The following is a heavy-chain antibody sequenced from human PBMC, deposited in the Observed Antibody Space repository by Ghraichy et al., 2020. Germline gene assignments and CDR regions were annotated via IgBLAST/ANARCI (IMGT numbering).Heavy chain of an antibody. D-gene: IGHD6-13*01. V-gene: IGHV4-4*07. CDR2: MYTSGST. CDR3: ARGVTTAGQYYFDS. Sequence: SQTLSLTCTVSGDSISSYNWNWIRQPAGKGLEWIGRMYTSGSTTYNPSLKSRVTLSTDTSKNQFFLKLSSVTAADTAVYYCARGVTTAGQYYFDSWGQGTLLTVSS. CDR1: GDSISSYN. J-gene: IGHJ4*02.